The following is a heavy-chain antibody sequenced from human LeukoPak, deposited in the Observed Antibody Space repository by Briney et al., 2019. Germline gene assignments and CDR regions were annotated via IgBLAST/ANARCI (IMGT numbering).Heavy chain of an antibody. J-gene: IGHJ6*02. CDR3: ARLREDSYDYYGMDV. Sequence: SETLSLTCTVSGGSISNYYWSWIRQPPGKGLEWIGYIYYSGSTNYNHSLKSRVTISVDTSQSQFSLKLSSVTAADTAVYYCARLREDSYDYYGMDVWGQGTTVTVSS. CDR1: GGSISNYY. CDR2: IYYSGST. D-gene: IGHD2-15*01. V-gene: IGHV4-59*08.